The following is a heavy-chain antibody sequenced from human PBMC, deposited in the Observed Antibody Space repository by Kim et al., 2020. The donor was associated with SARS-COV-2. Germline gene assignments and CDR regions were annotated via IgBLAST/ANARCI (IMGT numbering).Heavy chain of an antibody. Sequence: DSVKGRLTISRDNSKNTLYLQMNSLRAEDTAVYYCARERLLWFGELRFDPWGQGTLVTVSS. D-gene: IGHD3-10*01. J-gene: IGHJ5*02. CDR3: ARERLLWFGELRFDP. V-gene: IGHV3-30*07.